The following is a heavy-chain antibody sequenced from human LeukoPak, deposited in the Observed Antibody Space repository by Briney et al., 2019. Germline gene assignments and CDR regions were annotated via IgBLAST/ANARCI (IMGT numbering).Heavy chain of an antibody. CDR1: GFTFSSYA. D-gene: IGHD4-17*01. CDR3: AREYGIYSGDYDDAFDI. CDR2: ISSNGGST. Sequence: GGSLRLSCAASGFTFSSYAMHWVRQAPGKGLEYVSAISSNGGSTYYANSVKGRFTISRDNSKNTLYLQMGSLRAEDMAVYYCAREYGIYSGDYDDAFDIWGQGTMVTVSS. J-gene: IGHJ3*02. V-gene: IGHV3-64*01.